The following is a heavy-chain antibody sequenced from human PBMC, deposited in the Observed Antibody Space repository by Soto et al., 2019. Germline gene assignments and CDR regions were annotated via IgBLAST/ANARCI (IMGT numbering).Heavy chain of an antibody. J-gene: IGHJ4*02. V-gene: IGHV3-7*05. CDR3: ARVGGGQQLVLVYRSCDY. Sequence: GGSLRLSCAASGFTFSSYWMSWVRQAPGKGLEWVANIKQDGSEKYYVDSVKGRFTISRDNAKNSLYLQMNSLRAEDTAVYYCARVGGGQQLVLVYRSCDYWGQGTLVTVSS. D-gene: IGHD6-13*01. CDR2: IKQDGSEK. CDR1: GFTFSSYW.